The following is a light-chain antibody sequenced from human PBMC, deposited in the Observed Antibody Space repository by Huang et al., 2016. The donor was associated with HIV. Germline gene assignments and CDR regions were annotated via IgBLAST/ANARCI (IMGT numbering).Light chain of an antibody. J-gene: IGKJ2*01. Sequence: EIVLTQSPGTLSLSPGERATLSCSASQSVASTFLAWYQQRPGQAPRLLIYAASTRATGSPDRFSGSGSGTDFSLTISRLEPEDFEVYYCHQYAASPGTFGQGTKLEI. CDR1: QSVASTF. V-gene: IGKV3-20*01. CDR3: HQYAASPGT. CDR2: AAS.